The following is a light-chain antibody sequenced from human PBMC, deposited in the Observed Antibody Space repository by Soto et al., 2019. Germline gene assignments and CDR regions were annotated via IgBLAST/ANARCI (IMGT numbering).Light chain of an antibody. V-gene: IGKV3-11*01. Sequence: EIVLTQSPATLSFSPGERATLSCRASQNVDKYLIWYQQKPGQAPRLLNYDASSRATGIPARFSGSGSGTDFPLTITSLEPEDFAVYYCQQRTNWPLTFGGGTKLEIK. J-gene: IGKJ4*01. CDR3: QQRTNWPLT. CDR1: QNVDKY. CDR2: DAS.